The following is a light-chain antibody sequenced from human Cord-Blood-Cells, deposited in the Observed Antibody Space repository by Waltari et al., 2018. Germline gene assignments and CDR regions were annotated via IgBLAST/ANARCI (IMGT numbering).Light chain of an antibody. CDR2: AAS. J-gene: IGKJ1*01. CDR1: QSISSY. V-gene: IGKV1-39*01. Sequence: DIQMTQSPSSLSASVGDRVTITCRASQSISSYLNWYQQKPGKAPKLLIYAASSLQSGVSTRCSSSGSRTYFILTISRLQPEDFATYCCQRSYSTPRTFGQGTKVEIK. CDR3: QRSYSTPRT.